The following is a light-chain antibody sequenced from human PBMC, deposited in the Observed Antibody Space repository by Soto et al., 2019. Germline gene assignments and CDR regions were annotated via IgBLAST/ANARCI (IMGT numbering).Light chain of an antibody. CDR2: EVS. J-gene: IGLJ1*01. Sequence: QSVRTQPPSASGSLGQSVTISCTGTSSDVGAYNYVSWYQQHPGKAPKLMIYEVSKRPSGVPDRFSGSKSGNTASLTVSGLQAEDEADYYCSSYAGSNKSVFGTGTKLTVL. CDR1: SSDVGAYNY. V-gene: IGLV2-8*01. CDR3: SSYAGSNKSV.